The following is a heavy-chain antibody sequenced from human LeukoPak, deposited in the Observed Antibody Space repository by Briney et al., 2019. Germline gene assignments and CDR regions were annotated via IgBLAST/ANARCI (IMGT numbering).Heavy chain of an antibody. D-gene: IGHD6-19*01. J-gene: IGHJ1*01. CDR2: IFRSGDT. CDR3: ARGVRSSGYFTLGTEYFHS. Sequence: SETLSLTCAVSGGSISSNNWWSWVRQTPGKGLEWIGEIFRSGDTNYNPSLESRVIISVDKSKNQISLKMSSVTGADTAVYFCARGVRSSGYFTLGTEYFHSWGQGTLVTVSS. V-gene: IGHV4-4*02. CDR1: GGSISSNNW.